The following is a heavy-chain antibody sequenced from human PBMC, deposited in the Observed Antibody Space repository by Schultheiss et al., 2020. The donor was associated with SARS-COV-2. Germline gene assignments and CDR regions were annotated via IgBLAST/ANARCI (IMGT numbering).Heavy chain of an antibody. Sequence: SETLSLTCTVSGGSISSGGYYWSWIRQHPGKGLEWIGYIHHSGSTSYNPSLKSRVTMSVDTSKNQFSLKLSSVTAADTAVYYCARDWDYGMDVWGQGTTVTVSS. J-gene: IGHJ6*02. V-gene: IGHV4-31*03. D-gene: IGHD1-26*01. CDR1: GGSISSGGYY. CDR2: IHHSGST. CDR3: ARDWDYGMDV.